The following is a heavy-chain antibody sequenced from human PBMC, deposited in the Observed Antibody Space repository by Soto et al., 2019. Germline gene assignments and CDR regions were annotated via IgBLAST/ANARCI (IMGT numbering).Heavy chain of an antibody. CDR3: AKDVR. CDR2: IKEDGSET. CDR1: GFTFSTHW. Sequence: EVQLVDSGGDLVQPGGSLRLSCAASGFTFSTHWMSWVRQAPGKGLEWVANIKEDGSETYYADSVRDRFTISRDNAKNSLYLQMNGLRVEDTALYYCAKDVRWGQGTLVTVSS. V-gene: IGHV3-7*05. J-gene: IGHJ4*02.